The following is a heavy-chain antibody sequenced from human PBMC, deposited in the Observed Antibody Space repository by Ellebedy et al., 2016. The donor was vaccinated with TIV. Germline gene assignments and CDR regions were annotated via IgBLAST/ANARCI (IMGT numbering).Heavy chain of an antibody. D-gene: IGHD2-15*01. CDR3: AREVALGY. Sequence: ASVKVSCXASGYTFTSYGISWVRQAPGQGLEWMGIINPSGGSTSYAQKFQGRVTMTRDTSTSTVYMELSSLRSEDTAVYYCAREVALGYWGQGTLVTVSS. CDR2: INPSGGST. J-gene: IGHJ4*02. V-gene: IGHV1-46*01. CDR1: GYTFTSYG.